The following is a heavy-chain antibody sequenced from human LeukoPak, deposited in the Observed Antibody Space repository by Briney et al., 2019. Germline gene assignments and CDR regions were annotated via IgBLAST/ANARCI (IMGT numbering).Heavy chain of an antibody. CDR2: IYSSGST. J-gene: IGHJ4*02. Sequence: SETLSLTGSVSGSSISSYYWSWFRQPAGKGLEWIGRIYSSGSTNYNPSLKSRVTLSADTSKNQFSLKLTSVTAVDTAVYYCAREPNYSGSYLPDYWGQGTLVTVSS. CDR1: GSSISSYY. V-gene: IGHV4-4*07. D-gene: IGHD1-26*01. CDR3: AREPNYSGSYLPDY.